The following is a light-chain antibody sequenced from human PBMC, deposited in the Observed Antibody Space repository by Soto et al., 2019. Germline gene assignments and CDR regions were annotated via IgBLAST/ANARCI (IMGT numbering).Light chain of an antibody. V-gene: IGKV3-20*01. CDR3: QQYATSPPYT. Sequence: IVLTQSPDTLSLSPGERATLSCRASQSVRSDSLAWYQQKPGQSPRLLIYGASNRATGISDRFSGSGSGADFTLTITTLEPEDFAVYYCQQYATSPPYTFGQGTKLEIK. CDR2: GAS. CDR1: QSVRSDS. J-gene: IGKJ2*01.